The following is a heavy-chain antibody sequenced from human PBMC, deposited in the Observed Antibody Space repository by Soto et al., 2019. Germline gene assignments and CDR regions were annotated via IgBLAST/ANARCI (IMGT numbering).Heavy chain of an antibody. J-gene: IGHJ4*02. CDR2: IRSSGRSI. CDR3: TRVRDSNDY. Sequence: GGSLRLSCGVSGLTFSSYEMNWVRQAPGKGLEWVSNIRSSGRSINYADSVKGRFTISRDNAKNSLYLQMNSLRAEDTAVYYCTRVRDSNDYWGQGTLVTVSS. V-gene: IGHV3-48*03. CDR1: GLTFSSYE. D-gene: IGHD3-22*01.